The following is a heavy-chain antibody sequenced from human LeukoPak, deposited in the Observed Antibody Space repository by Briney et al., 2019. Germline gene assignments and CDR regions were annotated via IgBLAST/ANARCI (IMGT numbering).Heavy chain of an antibody. J-gene: IGHJ4*02. CDR3: ARVIKSGWEGELSD. D-gene: IGHD3-10*01. V-gene: IGHV3-64D*09. CDR1: GFSFSNYA. Sequence: GGSLRLSCSASGFSFSNYAMHWVRQAPGKGLEYVSAISTNGGHTYYADSVQGRFTISRDDSKNTLYLQMSSLRAEDTALYYCARVIKSGWEGELSDWGQGTLVTVSS. CDR2: ISTNGGHT.